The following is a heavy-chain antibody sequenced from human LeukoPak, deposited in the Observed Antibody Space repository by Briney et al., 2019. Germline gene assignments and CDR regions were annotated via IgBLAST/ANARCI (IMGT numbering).Heavy chain of an antibody. Sequence: GGSLRLSCAASGFTFSSYWMSWVRQAPGKGLEWVANIKQDGSEKYYVDSVKGRFTISRDNAKNSLYLQMNSLRAEDTAVYYCARDRVAAAGTNWFDPWGQGTLVTVSS. D-gene: IGHD6-13*01. J-gene: IGHJ5*02. CDR1: GFTFSSYW. V-gene: IGHV3-7*03. CDR3: ARDRVAAAGTNWFDP. CDR2: IKQDGSEK.